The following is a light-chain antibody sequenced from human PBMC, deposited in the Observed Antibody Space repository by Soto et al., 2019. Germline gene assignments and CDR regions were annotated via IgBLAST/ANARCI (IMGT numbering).Light chain of an antibody. Sequence: EIVMTQSPATLSVSPGERATLSCMASQSISSKLAWYQQKPGQAPRLLIYGASTRATGIPARFSGSGSGTDFTLTISSLQSEDFAVYYCQQYNNWPITFGQGTDWRL. CDR2: GAS. J-gene: IGKJ5*01. CDR3: QQYNNWPIT. CDR1: QSISSK. V-gene: IGKV3-15*01.